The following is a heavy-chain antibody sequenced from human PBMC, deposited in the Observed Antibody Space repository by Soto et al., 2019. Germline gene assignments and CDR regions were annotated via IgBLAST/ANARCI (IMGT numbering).Heavy chain of an antibody. V-gene: IGHV3-23*01. J-gene: IGHJ2*01. CDR2: ISGSGGST. Sequence: EVQLLESGGGLVQPGGSLRLSCAASGFTFNSYAMSWVRQARGKGLEWVSGISGSGGSTYSADSVKGRFTISRDNSKNTLYLQMNSLGAADTAVYYCAKVSGYWYFDLWGRGTLVTVSS. CDR1: GFTFNSYA. CDR3: AKVSGYWYFDL.